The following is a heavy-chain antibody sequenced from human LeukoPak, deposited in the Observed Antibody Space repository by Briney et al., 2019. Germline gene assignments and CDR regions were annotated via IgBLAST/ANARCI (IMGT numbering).Heavy chain of an antibody. V-gene: IGHV3-48*01. D-gene: IGHD6-6*01. CDR1: GFTFNTYT. Sequence: GGSLRLSCAASGFTFNTYTMNWVRQAPGKGLEWVSYISGSSGIIDYADSVRGRFTISRDNAKNSLYLQMNSLRAEDTAVYYCAREYRSSSGRAFDYWGQGTLVTVSS. J-gene: IGHJ4*02. CDR3: AREYRSSSGRAFDY. CDR2: ISGSSGII.